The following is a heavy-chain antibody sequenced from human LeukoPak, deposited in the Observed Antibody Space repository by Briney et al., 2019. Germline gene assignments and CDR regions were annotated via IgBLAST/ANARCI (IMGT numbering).Heavy chain of an antibody. D-gene: IGHD5-12*01. V-gene: IGHV4-38-2*02. CDR1: GYSISSGCY. CDR3: ARRDQNEGVGGYVP. Sequence: SETLSLTCTVSGYSISSGCYWGWIRQPPGKGLEWVGNIHHIGTTYYNPSLKSRVTISVDTSKNQFSLKLTSVTAADTAVYYCARRDQNEGVGGYVPWGQGTLVTVSS. CDR2: IHHIGTT. J-gene: IGHJ4*02.